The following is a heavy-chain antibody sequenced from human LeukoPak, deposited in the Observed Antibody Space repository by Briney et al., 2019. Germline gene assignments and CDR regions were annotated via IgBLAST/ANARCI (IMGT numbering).Heavy chain of an antibody. CDR3: AKDRGSSGWLPLDY. CDR2: ISGSGGST. V-gene: IGHV3-23*01. Sequence: PGGSLRLSCAASGFTFSSYGMSWVRQAPGKGLEWVSAISGSGGSTYYADSVKGRFTISRDNSKNTLYLQMNSLRAEDTAVYYCAKDRGSSGWLPLDYWGQGTLVTVSS. J-gene: IGHJ4*02. CDR1: GFTFSSYG. D-gene: IGHD6-19*01.